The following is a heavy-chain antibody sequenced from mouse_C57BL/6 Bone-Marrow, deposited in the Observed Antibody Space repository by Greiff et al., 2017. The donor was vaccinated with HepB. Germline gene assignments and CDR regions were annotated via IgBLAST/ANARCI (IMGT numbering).Heavy chain of an antibody. D-gene: IGHD1-2*01. CDR1: GYTFTSYW. J-gene: IGHJ1*03. CDR3: ARGGYGDWYFDV. Sequence: QVQLQQPGAELVKPGASVKMSCKASGYTFTSYWITWVKQRPGQGLEWIGDIYPGSGSTNYNEKFKSKATLTVDTSSSTAYRQLSSLTSEDSAVYYCARGGYGDWYFDVWGTGTTVTVSS. CDR2: IYPGSGST. V-gene: IGHV1-55*01.